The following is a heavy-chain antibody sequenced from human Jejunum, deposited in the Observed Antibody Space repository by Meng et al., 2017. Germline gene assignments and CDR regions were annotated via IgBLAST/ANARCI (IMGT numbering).Heavy chain of an antibody. CDR3: ARVDSYGYEVGRGDY. CDR2: INPNSGGT. Sequence: ASVKVSCKASGYTFTGYYMHWVRQAPGQGLEWMGRINPNSGGTNYAQKFQGRVTMTRDTSISTAYMELSRLRSDDTAVYYCARVDSYGYEVGRGDYWGQGTLVTVSS. J-gene: IGHJ4*02. CDR1: GYTFTGYY. V-gene: IGHV1-2*06. D-gene: IGHD5-18*01.